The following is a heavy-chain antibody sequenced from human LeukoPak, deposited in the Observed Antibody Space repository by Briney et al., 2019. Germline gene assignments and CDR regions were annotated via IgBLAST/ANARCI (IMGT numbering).Heavy chain of an antibody. Sequence: ASVKVSCEASGYTFSAYGINWVRLAPGQGLEWMASINPHKGDTVYAQKFQGRVTMTTDTSTSTAYMHLRSLRSDDTAIYYCARKKYGVDNKGREVWGQGTRVTVSS. CDR3: ARKKYGVDNKGREV. CDR1: GYTFSAYG. V-gene: IGHV1-18*01. D-gene: IGHD5/OR15-5a*01. J-gene: IGHJ6*02. CDR2: INPHKGDT.